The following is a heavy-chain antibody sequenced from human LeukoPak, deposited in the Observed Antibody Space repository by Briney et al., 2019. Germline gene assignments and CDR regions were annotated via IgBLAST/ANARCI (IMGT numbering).Heavy chain of an antibody. CDR1: GFSFSDYY. Sequence: PGGSLRLSCAASGFSFSDYYMSWIRQAPGKGLEWVAYIGSGGSTIFYADSVKGRFTISGDNAKNSLYLQMNSLRAEDTAIYYCARDPSTSSSHFHMDVWGKGTTVTVSS. CDR3: ARDPSTSSSHFHMDV. CDR2: IGSGGSTI. D-gene: IGHD6-6*01. J-gene: IGHJ6*03. V-gene: IGHV3-11*04.